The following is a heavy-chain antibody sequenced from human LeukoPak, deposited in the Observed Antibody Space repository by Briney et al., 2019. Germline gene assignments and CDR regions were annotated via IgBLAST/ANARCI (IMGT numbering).Heavy chain of an antibody. CDR1: GFTFSSYA. CDR3: ARDAIPDTAKGYGMDV. Sequence: EGSLRLSCAASGFTFSSYAMHWVRQAPGKGLEWVAVISYDGSNKYYADSVKGRFTISRDNSKNTLYLQMNSLRAEDTAVYYCARDAIPDTAKGYGMDVWGQGTTVTVSS. CDR2: ISYDGSNK. D-gene: IGHD5-18*01. J-gene: IGHJ6*02. V-gene: IGHV3-30-3*01.